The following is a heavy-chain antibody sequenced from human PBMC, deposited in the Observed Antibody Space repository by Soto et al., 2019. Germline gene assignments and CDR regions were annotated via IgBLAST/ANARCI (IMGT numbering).Heavy chain of an antibody. Sequence: SVKVSCKASGGTFSSYTISWVRQAPGQGLEWMGRIIPILGIANYAQKFQGRVTITADKSTSTAYMELSSLRSEDTAVYYCARTIAVADPGGYFDYWGQGTLVTVSS. J-gene: IGHJ4*02. V-gene: IGHV1-69*02. CDR2: IIPILGIA. CDR1: GGTFSSYT. D-gene: IGHD6-19*01. CDR3: ARTIAVADPGGYFDY.